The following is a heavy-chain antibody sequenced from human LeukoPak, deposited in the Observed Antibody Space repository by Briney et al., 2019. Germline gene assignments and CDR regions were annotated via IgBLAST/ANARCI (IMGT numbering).Heavy chain of an antibody. V-gene: IGHV3-53*01. J-gene: IGHJ5*02. CDR1: GFTVSSNY. Sequence: GGSLRPSCAASGFTVSSNYMSWVRQAPGKGLEWVSVIYSGGSTYYADSVRGRFTISRDNSKNTLYLQMNSLRAEDTAVYYCARDWGIAAAGGWFDPWGQGTLVTVSS. D-gene: IGHD6-13*01. CDR3: ARDWGIAAAGGWFDP. CDR2: IYSGGST.